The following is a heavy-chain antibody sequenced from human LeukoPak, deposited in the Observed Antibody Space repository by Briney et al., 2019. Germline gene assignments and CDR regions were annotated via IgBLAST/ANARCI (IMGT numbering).Heavy chain of an antibody. J-gene: IGHJ4*02. CDR1: GYTFTGYY. Sequence: ASVRVSCKASGYTFTGYYMHWVRQAPGQGLERMGWINPNSGGTNYAQKFQGRVTMTRDTSISTAYMELSRLRSDDTAVYYCASSSSMRGAGLFDYWGQGTLVTVSS. V-gene: IGHV1-2*02. CDR2: INPNSGGT. CDR3: ASSSSMRGAGLFDY. D-gene: IGHD3-10*01.